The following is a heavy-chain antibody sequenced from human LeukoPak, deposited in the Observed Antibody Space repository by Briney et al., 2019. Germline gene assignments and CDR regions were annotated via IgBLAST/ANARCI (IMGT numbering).Heavy chain of an antibody. V-gene: IGHV4-4*07. Sequence: SETLSLTCTVSGGSISSYYWSWIRQPAGKGLEWVGRIYTSGSTNYNPSLKSRVTMSVDTSKNQFSLKLSSVTAADTAVYYCARVSYYYGSGSYLVDYWGQGTLVTVSS. CDR1: GGSISSYY. CDR3: ARVSYYYGSGSYLVDY. J-gene: IGHJ4*02. CDR2: IYTSGST. D-gene: IGHD3-10*01.